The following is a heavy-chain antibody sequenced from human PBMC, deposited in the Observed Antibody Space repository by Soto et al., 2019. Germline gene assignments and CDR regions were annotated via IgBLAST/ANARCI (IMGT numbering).Heavy chain of an antibody. CDR3: AKGTEYDFWSGYYTGSGMDV. CDR1: GFTFDDYA. D-gene: IGHD3-3*01. V-gene: IGHV3-9*01. J-gene: IGHJ6*02. CDR2: ISWNSGSI. Sequence: GGSLRLSCAASGFTFDDYAMHWVRQAPGKGLEWVSGISWNSGSIGYADSVKGRFTISRDNAKNSLYLQMNSLRAEDTALYYCAKGTEYDFWSGYYTGSGMDVWGQGTTVTVSS.